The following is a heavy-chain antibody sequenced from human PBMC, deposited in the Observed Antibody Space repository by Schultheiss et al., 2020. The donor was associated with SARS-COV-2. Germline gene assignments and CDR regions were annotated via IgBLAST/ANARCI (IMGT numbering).Heavy chain of an antibody. D-gene: IGHD1-26*01. V-gene: IGHV3-30*07. Sequence: GGSLRLSCAASGFTFSSYAMHWVRQAPGKGLEWVAVISYDGSNKYYADSVKGRFTISRDNAKNSLYLQMNSLRAEDTAVYYCARATEKFDYWGQGTLVTVSS. CDR1: GFTFSSYA. CDR3: ARATEKFDY. J-gene: IGHJ4*02. CDR2: ISYDGSNK.